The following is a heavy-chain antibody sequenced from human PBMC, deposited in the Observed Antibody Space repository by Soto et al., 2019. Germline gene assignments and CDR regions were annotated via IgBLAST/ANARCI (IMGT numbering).Heavy chain of an antibody. CDR1: GFTFSHYG. V-gene: IGHV3-33*01. CDR3: ARGVGYYYDNRDV. J-gene: IGHJ6*04. Sequence: QVQLVESGGGVVQPGRSLRLSCAASGFTFSHYGMHWVRQAPGKGPAWVAVIWYDGSNEYYADSLKGRFTISRDNSKNTVYLQMNRLRAEDTAIYNCARGVGYYYDNRDVWGKGTTVTVSS. CDR2: IWYDGSNE.